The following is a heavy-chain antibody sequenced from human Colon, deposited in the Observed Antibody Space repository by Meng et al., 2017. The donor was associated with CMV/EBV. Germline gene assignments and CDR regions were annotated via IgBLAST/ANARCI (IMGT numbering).Heavy chain of an antibody. D-gene: IGHD1-26*01. Sequence: VSGCSISSRNYYWGWIRQPPGKGLEWIGNIYYTGSTYYTPSLKSRVTMSVDKSKNQFSLKLSSMTAADTAVYYCARRRIVGASFDYWGQGTLVTVSS. CDR1: GCSISSRNYY. CDR3: ARRRIVGASFDY. J-gene: IGHJ4*02. CDR2: IYYTGST. V-gene: IGHV4-39*01.